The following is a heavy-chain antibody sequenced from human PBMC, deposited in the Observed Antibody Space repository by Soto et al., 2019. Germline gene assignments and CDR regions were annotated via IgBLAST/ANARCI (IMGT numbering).Heavy chain of an antibody. Sequence: QVQLVQSGAEVKKPGSSLRVSCKASGDTFNFYTINWVRQAPGLGLEWLGRIIPYLSGSNYAQKYEGRVTITANKTTNTSYMEVTLLRSENTAKYYCATIFGSGYRAFDYWGQGALVTVSS. CDR1: GDTFNFYT. V-gene: IGHV1-69*02. D-gene: IGHD3-3*01. J-gene: IGHJ4*02. CDR2: IIPYLSGS. CDR3: ATIFGSGYRAFDY.